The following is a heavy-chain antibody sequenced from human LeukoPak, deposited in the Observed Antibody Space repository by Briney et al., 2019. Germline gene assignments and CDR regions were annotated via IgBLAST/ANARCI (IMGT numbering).Heavy chain of an antibody. D-gene: IGHD3-22*01. V-gene: IGHV4-30-4*01. J-gene: IGHJ4*02. Sequence: SETLSLTCTVSGGSISSGDYYWSWIRQPPGKGLEWIGYIYYSGSTYYNPSLKSRVTISVDTSENQFSLKLSSVTAADTAVYYCAKYYDSSGYFYWGQGTLVTVSS. CDR2: IYYSGST. CDR1: GGSISSGDYY. CDR3: AKYYDSSGYFY.